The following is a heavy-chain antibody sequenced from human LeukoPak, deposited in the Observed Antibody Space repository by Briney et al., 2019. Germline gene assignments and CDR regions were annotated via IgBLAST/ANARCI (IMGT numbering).Heavy chain of an antibody. CDR1: GYTFTSYG. V-gene: IGHV1-18*01. CDR3: ATSDYYDSSGYYYPILYFDY. D-gene: IGHD3-22*01. J-gene: IGHJ4*02. CDR2: ISAYNGNT. Sequence: ASVKVSCKASGYTFTSYGISWVRQAPGQGLGWMGWISAYNGNTNYAQKLQGRVTMTTDTSTSTAYMELRSLRSDDTAVYYCATSDYYDSSGYYYPILYFDYWGQGTLVTVSS.